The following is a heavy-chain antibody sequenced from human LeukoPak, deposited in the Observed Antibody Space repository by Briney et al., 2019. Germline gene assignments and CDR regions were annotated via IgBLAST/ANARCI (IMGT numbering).Heavy chain of an antibody. CDR1: GYTFTGYY. V-gene: IGHV1-2*02. J-gene: IGHJ4*02. D-gene: IGHD2-2*01. CDR3: ARDVGEYCSSTNCYASNY. Sequence: ASVNVSCKASGYTFTGYYLHWVRQAPGQGLEWMGWINPNSGGTNYGQKFQGRVTMTRDTSISTAYMELRRLRSDDTAVYYCARDVGEYCSSTNCYASNYWGQGTLVTVSS. CDR2: INPNSGGT.